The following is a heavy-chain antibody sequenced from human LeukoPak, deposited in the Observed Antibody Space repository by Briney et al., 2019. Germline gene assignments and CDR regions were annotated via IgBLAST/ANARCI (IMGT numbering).Heavy chain of an antibody. Sequence: GWSHRLSCAGSGCTFNSYWMTWVLQAPGKGLEGVDNIGHDGSEKYYVGAVKGRFTISRDNAKNSLYLEMNSLRAEDTAVYYCGNLRSLQFWGQGSLVTVSS. CDR3: GNLRSLQF. CDR2: IGHDGSEK. V-gene: IGHV3-7*05. D-gene: IGHD6-19*01. CDR1: GCTFNSYW. J-gene: IGHJ4*02.